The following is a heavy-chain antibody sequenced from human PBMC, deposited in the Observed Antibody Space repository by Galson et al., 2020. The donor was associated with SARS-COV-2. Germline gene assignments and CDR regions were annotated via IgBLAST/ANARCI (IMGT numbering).Heavy chain of an antibody. CDR2: ISPSGGT. CDR1: GTSISSGYYS. J-gene: IGHJ3*02. CDR3: ARLHYGEYAPEAFDI. Sequence: SETLSLTCAVSGTSISSGYYSWNWIRQPPGKGLEWIGYISPSGGTYYNPSLKSRVTISGDRSKNQFSLRLSSVTAADTAVYYCARLHYGEYAPEAFDIWGPGTRVTVAS. V-gene: IGHV4-30-2*01. D-gene: IGHD4-17*01.